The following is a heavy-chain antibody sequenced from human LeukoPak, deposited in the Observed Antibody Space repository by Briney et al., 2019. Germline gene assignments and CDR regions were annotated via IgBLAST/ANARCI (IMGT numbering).Heavy chain of an antibody. D-gene: IGHD3-22*01. CDR1: GGAVRGFY. CDR3: ARHSRDSSGYYLKYYFDY. Sequence: LGTPSLTCAGYGGAVRGFYWGWIRQPPGKGVEGVGGIKHSGSTNYNPSLKSRVTISVDTSKNQFSLKLSSVTAADTAVYYCARHSRDSSGYYLKYYFDYWGQGTLVTVSS. CDR2: IKHSGST. V-gene: IGHV4-34*01. J-gene: IGHJ4*02.